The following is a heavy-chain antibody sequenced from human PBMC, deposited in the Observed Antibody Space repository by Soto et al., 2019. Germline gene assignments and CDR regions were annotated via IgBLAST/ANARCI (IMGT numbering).Heavy chain of an antibody. Sequence: QVQLVQSGAEVKKPGASVKVSCKASGYTFTNYDIHWVRQATGQGLEWMGWMNPDSGNTGQSKQFQGRVTMTSDTTISTAYTEMSSLRSEDTAGYYCARGRFRRTWFDPWGQGTLVTVSS. J-gene: IGHJ5*02. V-gene: IGHV1-8*01. CDR2: MNPDSGNT. CDR3: ARGRFRRTWFDP. D-gene: IGHD3-16*01. CDR1: GYTFTNYD.